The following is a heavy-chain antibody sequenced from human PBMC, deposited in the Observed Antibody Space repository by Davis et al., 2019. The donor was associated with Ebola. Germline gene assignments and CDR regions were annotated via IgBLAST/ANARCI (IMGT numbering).Heavy chain of an antibody. CDR1: GGSISSYY. J-gene: IGHJ6*02. D-gene: IGHD4-17*01. Sequence: MPSETLSLTCTVSGGSISSYYWGWIRQPPGKGLEWIGSIYYSGSTYYNPSLKSRVTISVDTSKNQFSLKLSSVTAADTAVYYCATGVLGDYVYYYYGMDVWGQGTTVTVSS. CDR3: ATGVLGDYVYYYYGMDV. CDR2: IYYSGST. V-gene: IGHV4-39*01.